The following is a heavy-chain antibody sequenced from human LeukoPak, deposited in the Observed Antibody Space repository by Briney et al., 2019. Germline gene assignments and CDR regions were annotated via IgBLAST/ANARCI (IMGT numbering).Heavy chain of an antibody. CDR2: INSDGSRI. CDR3: ARGGPVKSIYDPHWYDP. D-gene: IGHD5/OR15-5a*01. CDR1: GFTFSSYW. Sequence: GGSLRLSCAASGFTFSSYWLHWLRQDPGKGLAWVSRINSDGSRINYADSVKGRFTSSRDNAKNTLYLQMNSLRVEDTAVYFCARGGPVKSIYDPHWYDPWGQGTLVTVSS. V-gene: IGHV3-74*01. J-gene: IGHJ5*02.